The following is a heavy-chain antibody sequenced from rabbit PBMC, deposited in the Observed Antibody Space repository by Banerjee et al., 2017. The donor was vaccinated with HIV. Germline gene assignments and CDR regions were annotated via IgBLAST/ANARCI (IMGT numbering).Heavy chain of an antibody. Sequence: QEQLEESGGDLVKPEGSLTLTCTASGFSFSSGYDMCWVRQAPGKGLEWIACIDTGSSGRTYYASWVNGRFTITRSTSLNTVTLKMTSLTAADTATYFCAKDGGSDYDWAMDLWGPGTLVTVS. D-gene: IGHD8-1*01. CDR3: AKDGGSDYDWAMDL. V-gene: IGHV1S45*01. J-gene: IGHJ6*01. CDR1: GFSFSSGYD. CDR2: IDTGSSGRT.